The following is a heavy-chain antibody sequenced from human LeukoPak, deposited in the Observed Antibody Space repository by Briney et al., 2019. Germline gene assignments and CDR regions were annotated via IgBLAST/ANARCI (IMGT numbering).Heavy chain of an antibody. CDR3: ARGGAYYDFWSGYYNPDY. D-gene: IGHD3-3*01. CDR1: GFTFSSYA. Sequence: GGSLRLFCAASGFTFSSYAMHWGRQAPGKGLEWVAVISYDGSNKYYADSVKGRFTISRDNSKNTLYLQMNSLRAEDTAVYYCARGGAYYDFWSGYYNPDYWGQGTLVTVSS. J-gene: IGHJ4*02. V-gene: IGHV3-30-3*01. CDR2: ISYDGSNK.